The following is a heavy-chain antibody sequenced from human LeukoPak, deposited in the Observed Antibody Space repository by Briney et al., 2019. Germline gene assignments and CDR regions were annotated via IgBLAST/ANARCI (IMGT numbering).Heavy chain of an antibody. CDR3: ARHVVAASYFDY. J-gene: IGHJ4*02. V-gene: IGHV4-59*08. CDR2: IYYSGST. Sequence: SETLSLTCTVSGGSINNYYWSWIRQPPGKGLEWIGYIYYSGSTNYNPSLKSRVTISVDTSKNQFSLKLSSVTAADTAVYYCARHVVAASYFDYWGQGTLVTVSS. CDR1: GGSINNYY. D-gene: IGHD2-15*01.